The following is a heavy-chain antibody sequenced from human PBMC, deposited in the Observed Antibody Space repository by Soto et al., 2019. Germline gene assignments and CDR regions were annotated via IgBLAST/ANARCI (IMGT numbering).Heavy chain of an antibody. V-gene: IGHV1-8*01. CDR1: GYTFTSYD. CDR3: ARERAVDGFDY. D-gene: IGHD6-19*01. J-gene: IGHJ4*02. Sequence: QVQLVQSVAEVKKPGASVKVSCKPSGYTFTSYDINWVRQATGQWLEWMGWMNPNSGNTCYAQKFQGRVTMTRNTSLSPAYMELSSLRSEDTAVYYCARERAVDGFDYRGQGTLVTVSS. CDR2: MNPNSGNT.